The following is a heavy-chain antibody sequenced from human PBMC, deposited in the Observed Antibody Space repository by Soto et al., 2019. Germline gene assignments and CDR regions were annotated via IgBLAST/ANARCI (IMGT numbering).Heavy chain of an antibody. J-gene: IGHJ4*02. CDR3: ARDLLAGDF. D-gene: IGHD3-10*01. CDR1: GYTFTNYY. V-gene: IGHV1-46*01. CDR2: INPMSGST. Sequence: QVQLVQSGAEVKKPGASVKVSCRASGYTFTNYYIHWVRQAPGQGLEWMAIINPMSGSTNYAQNFPGRVTLTMDTSTTTVYMDLSSLRFEDTAVYFCARDLLAGDFWGQGTLVTVSS.